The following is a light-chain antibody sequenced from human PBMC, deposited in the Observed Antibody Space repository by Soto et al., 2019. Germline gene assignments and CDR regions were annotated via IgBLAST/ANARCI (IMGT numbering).Light chain of an antibody. CDR1: SSDVGTYNL. J-gene: IGLJ1*01. V-gene: IGLV2-23*02. Sequence: QSVLTQPASVSGSPGQSITISCSGTSSDVGTYNLVSWYQQYPGKAPRLMIYEVTKRPSGVSNRFSGSKSGNTASLTISGLQPEDEADDYCCSYAGSSSSIFGTGTKLTVL. CDR2: EVT. CDR3: CSYAGSSSSI.